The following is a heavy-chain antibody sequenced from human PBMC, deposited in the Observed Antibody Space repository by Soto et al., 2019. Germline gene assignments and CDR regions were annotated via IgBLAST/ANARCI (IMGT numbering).Heavy chain of an antibody. V-gene: IGHV4-38-2*02. J-gene: IGHJ5*02. CDR2: XYXSXXX. CDR1: GYSISSGYY. CDR3: ARDRGYNWFDP. Sequence: SETLSLTCAVSGYSISSGYYWGWIRQHPGKGXEXIXXXYXSXXXYXXXXLKSRVTISVDTSKNQFSLKLSSVTAADTAVYYCARDRGYNWFDPWGQGTLVTVSS. D-gene: IGHD3-10*01.